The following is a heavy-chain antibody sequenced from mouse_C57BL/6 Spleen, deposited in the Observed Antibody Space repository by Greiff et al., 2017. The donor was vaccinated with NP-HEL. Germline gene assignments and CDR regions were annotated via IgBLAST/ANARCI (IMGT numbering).Heavy chain of an antibody. Sequence: EVKLMESGGGLVKPGGSLKLSCAASGFTFSDYGMHWVRQAPEKGLEWVAYISSGSSTIYYADTVKGRFTISRDNAKNTLFLQMTSLRSEDTAMYYCARGDTTGGMDYWGQGTSVTVSS. CDR2: ISSGSSTI. CDR1: GFTFSDYG. D-gene: IGHD1-1*01. J-gene: IGHJ4*01. V-gene: IGHV5-17*01. CDR3: ARGDTTGGMDY.